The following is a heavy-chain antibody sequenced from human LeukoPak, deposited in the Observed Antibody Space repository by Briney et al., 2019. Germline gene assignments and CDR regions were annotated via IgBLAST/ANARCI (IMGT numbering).Heavy chain of an antibody. CDR1: GYTFTTYG. J-gene: IGHJ4*02. CDR2: VSVYNGNT. CDR3: ARTPGIAVAGGYFDY. V-gene: IGHV1-18*01. D-gene: IGHD6-19*01. Sequence: ASVKVSCKASGYTFTTYGISWVRQAPGQGLEWRGWVSVYNGNTKYAQELQGRVTMTTNTSTSTAYMELRSLRSDDTAVYYCARTPGIAVAGGYFDYWGQGTLVTVSS.